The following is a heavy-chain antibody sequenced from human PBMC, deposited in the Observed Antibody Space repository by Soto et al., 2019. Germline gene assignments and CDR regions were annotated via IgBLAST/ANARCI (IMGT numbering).Heavy chain of an antibody. CDR3: AREGSSPGPYYYYYGMDV. CDR2: IIPIFGTA. J-gene: IGHJ6*02. CDR1: GGTFSSYA. Sequence: SVKVSCKASGGTFSSYAISWVRQAPGQGLEWMGGIIPIFGTANYAQKFQGRVTITADESTSTAYMELSSLRSEDTAVYYCAREGSSPGPYYYYYGMDVWGQGTTVTVSS. D-gene: IGHD6-13*01. V-gene: IGHV1-69*13.